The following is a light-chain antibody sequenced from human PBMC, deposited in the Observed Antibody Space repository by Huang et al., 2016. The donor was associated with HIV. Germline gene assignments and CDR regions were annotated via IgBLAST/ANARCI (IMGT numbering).Light chain of an antibody. J-gene: IGKJ3*01. CDR2: AAS. CDR3: QQLNSYPRVT. Sequence: IQLTQSPSSLSASVGDRVTITCRASQGISSYLAWYQQKPGKAPKLLIYAASTLQSGVPSRFSGSVSGTDFTLTISSLQPEDFATYYCQQLNSYPRVTFGPGTKVDIK. CDR1: QGISSY. V-gene: IGKV1-9*01.